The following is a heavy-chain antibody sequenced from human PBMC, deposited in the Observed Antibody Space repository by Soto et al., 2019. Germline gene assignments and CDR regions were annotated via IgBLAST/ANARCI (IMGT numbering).Heavy chain of an antibody. CDR1: QYTFTNYY. J-gene: IGHJ4*02. D-gene: IGHD6-19*01. CDR2: INNGGGT. V-gene: IGHV1-2*02. CDR3: ATSSDWSHLLDY. Sequence: GASVKVSCKAAQYTFTNYYLHWVRQAPGRRPEWMGWINNGGGTIYAQKFQGRLTMTRDTSITTAYMELSRLNSDDTAFYYCATSSDWSHLLDYCGQGTLVTVSS.